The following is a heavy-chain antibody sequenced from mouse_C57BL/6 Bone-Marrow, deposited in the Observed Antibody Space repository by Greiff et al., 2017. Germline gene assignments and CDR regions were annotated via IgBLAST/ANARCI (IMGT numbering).Heavy chain of an antibody. CDR2: ITPSTGGT. Sequence: EVQLQQSGPELVKPGASVKISCKASGYSFTGYYMHWVKQSSEKRLEWIGEITPSTGGTSYNQKFKGKATLTVDKSSSTAYMQLTRLTSEDSAVYCCASVEAMDFDVWGTGTTVTVSS. CDR1: GYSFTGYY. V-gene: IGHV1-43*01. CDR3: ASVEAMDFDV. D-gene: IGHD1-1*01. J-gene: IGHJ1*03.